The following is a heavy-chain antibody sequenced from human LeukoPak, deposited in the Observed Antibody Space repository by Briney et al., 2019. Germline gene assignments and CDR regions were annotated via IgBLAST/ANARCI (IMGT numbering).Heavy chain of an antibody. CDR2: IRYDGSNK. J-gene: IGHJ4*02. D-gene: IGHD4-17*01. V-gene: IGHV3-30*02. Sequence: GGSLRLSCAASGFTFSSYGMHWVRQAPGKGLEWVAFIRYDGSNKYYADSVKGRFTISRDNSKNTLYLQMNSLRAEDTAVYYCARDFEGTTVTTGYFDYWGQGTLVTVSS. CDR1: GFTFSSYG. CDR3: ARDFEGTTVTTGYFDY.